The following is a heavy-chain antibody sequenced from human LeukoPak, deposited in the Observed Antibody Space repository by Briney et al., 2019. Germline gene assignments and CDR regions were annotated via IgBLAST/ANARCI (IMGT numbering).Heavy chain of an antibody. Sequence: SETLSLTCAVYGGSFSGYYWSWIRQPPGKGLEWIGEINHSGSTNYNPSLKSRVTISVDTSKNQFSLKLSSVTAADTAVYYCARDSSWLFDYWGQGTLVTVSS. CDR1: GGSFSGYY. D-gene: IGHD6-13*01. CDR3: ARDSSWLFDY. V-gene: IGHV4-34*01. CDR2: INHSGST. J-gene: IGHJ4*02.